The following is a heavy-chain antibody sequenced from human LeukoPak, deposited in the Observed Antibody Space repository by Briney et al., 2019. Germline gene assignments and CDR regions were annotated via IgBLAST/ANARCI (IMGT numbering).Heavy chain of an antibody. Sequence: SETLSLTCTVSGVSISSYYWSWIRQPPGKGLEWIGYIYYSGSTNYNPSLKSRVTISVDTSKNQFSLKLSSVTAADTAVYYCATVSTDYGDYEPNFVFWGQGTLVTVSS. D-gene: IGHD4-17*01. J-gene: IGHJ4*02. CDR1: GVSISSYY. CDR2: IYYSGST. CDR3: ATVSTDYGDYEPNFVF. V-gene: IGHV4-59*01.